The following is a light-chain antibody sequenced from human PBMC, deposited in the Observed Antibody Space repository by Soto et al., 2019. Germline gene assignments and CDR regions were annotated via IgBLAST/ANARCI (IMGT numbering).Light chain of an antibody. CDR3: QQYYSTPLW. J-gene: IGKJ3*01. CDR2: WAS. Sequence: DIVMTQSPDSLAVSLGERATINCKSSQRVLYSSNNKNYLAWYQQKPGQPPKLLIYWASTRESGVPDRFSGSGSGKDFTLTISSLQAEDVAVYYCQQYYSTPLWFGHGNKVDIK. CDR1: QRVLYSSNNKNY. V-gene: IGKV4-1*01.